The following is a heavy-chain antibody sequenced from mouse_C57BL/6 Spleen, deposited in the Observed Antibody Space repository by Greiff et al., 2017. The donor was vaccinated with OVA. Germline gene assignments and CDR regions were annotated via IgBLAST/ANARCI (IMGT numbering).Heavy chain of an antibody. Sequence: EVHLVESGGGLVQPKGSLKLSCAASGFSFNTYAMNWVRQAPGKGLEWVARIRSKSNNYATYYADSVKDRFTISRDDSESMLYLQMNNLKTEDTAMYYCVRHEPYDYDVAWFAYWGQGTLVTVSA. CDR3: VRHEPYDYDVAWFAY. D-gene: IGHD2-4*01. V-gene: IGHV10-1*01. J-gene: IGHJ3*01. CDR1: GFSFNTYA. CDR2: IRSKSNNYAT.